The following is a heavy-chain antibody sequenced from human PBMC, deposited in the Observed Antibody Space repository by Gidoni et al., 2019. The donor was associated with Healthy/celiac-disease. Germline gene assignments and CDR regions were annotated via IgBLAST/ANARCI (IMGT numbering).Heavy chain of an antibody. D-gene: IGHD2-15*01. CDR1: GYTFTSLG. CDR2: ISAYNGNT. V-gene: IGHV1-18*01. CDR3: ARDRRYCSGGSCKSDYYYYGMDV. Sequence: QVQLVQSGAEVKKPGASVKVSCKASGYTFTSLGITCVRRAPGQGLEWMGWISAYNGNTNYAQKLQGRVTMTTDTSTSTAYMELRSLRSDDTAVYYCARDRRYCSGGSCKSDYYYYGMDVWGQGTTVTVSS. J-gene: IGHJ6*02.